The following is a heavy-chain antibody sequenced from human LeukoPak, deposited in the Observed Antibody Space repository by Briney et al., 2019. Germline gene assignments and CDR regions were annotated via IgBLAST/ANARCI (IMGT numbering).Heavy chain of an antibody. Sequence: PSETLSLTCTVSGGSISPYFWSWIRQPPGKGLEWIGYISYTGSTNYNPSLKSRVTISVDTSKNQFSLQLTSVTAADTAVYYCARYYCAGSNCPGVDCWGRGTLVTVSS. CDR1: GGSISPYF. D-gene: IGHD2-21*01. V-gene: IGHV4-59*12. CDR2: ISYTGST. J-gene: IGHJ4*02. CDR3: ARYYCAGSNCPGVDC.